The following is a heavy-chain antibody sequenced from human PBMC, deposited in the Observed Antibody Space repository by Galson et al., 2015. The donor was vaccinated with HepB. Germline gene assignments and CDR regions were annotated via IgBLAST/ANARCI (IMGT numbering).Heavy chain of an antibody. CDR3: ARVLDIVVVPAARRFDY. CDR1: GYTFTSYG. J-gene: IGHJ4*02. D-gene: IGHD2-2*03. Sequence: SCKASGYTFTSYGISWVRQAPGQGLEWMGWISAYNGNTNYAQKLQGRVTMTTDTSTSTAYMELRSLRSDDTAVYYCARVLDIVVVPAARRFDYWGQGTLVTVSS. V-gene: IGHV1-18*01. CDR2: ISAYNGNT.